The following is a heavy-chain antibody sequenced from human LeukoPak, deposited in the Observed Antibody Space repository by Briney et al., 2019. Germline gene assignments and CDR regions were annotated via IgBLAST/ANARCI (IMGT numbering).Heavy chain of an antibody. V-gene: IGHV1-2*02. J-gene: IGHJ4*02. Sequence: ASVKVSCKASGYTFTGYYMHWVRQAPGQGLEWMEWINPNSGGTNYAQKFQGRVTMTRDTSISTAYMELSRLRSDDTAVYYCARDYYDSSGHDYWGQGTLVTVSS. CDR1: GYTFTGYY. D-gene: IGHD3-22*01. CDR3: ARDYYDSSGHDY. CDR2: INPNSGGT.